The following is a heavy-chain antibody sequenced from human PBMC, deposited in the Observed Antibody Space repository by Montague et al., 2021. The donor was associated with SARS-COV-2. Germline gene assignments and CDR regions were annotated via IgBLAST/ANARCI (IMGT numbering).Heavy chain of an antibody. J-gene: IGHJ3*01. V-gene: IGHV4-39*01. Sequence: SETLSLTCTVSGGSVSSSCYYWGWLRQPPGKGLKWIGSIYYTGSTYYNPSLKSRVTISVNTSKNQFSLKLSSVTAADTAVYYCARHITGSGNAFDFWGQGTMVTVSS. CDR2: IYYTGST. D-gene: IGHD3-10*01. CDR1: GGSVSSSCYY. CDR3: ARHITGSGNAFDF.